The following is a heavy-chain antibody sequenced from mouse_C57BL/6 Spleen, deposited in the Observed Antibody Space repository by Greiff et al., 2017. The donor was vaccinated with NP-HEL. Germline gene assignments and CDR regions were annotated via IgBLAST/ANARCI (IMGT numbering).Heavy chain of an antibody. CDR1: GYTFTSYW. Sequence: QVQLQQPGTELVKPGASVKLSCKASGYTFTSYWMHWVKQRPGQGLEWIGNINPSNGGNNYNEKFKSKATLTVDKSSSTAYMQLSSLTSEDYAVYYCARPLYYSNSYYAMDYWGQGTSVTVSS. CDR3: ARPLYYSNSYYAMDY. J-gene: IGHJ4*01. CDR2: INPSNGGN. V-gene: IGHV1-53*01. D-gene: IGHD2-5*01.